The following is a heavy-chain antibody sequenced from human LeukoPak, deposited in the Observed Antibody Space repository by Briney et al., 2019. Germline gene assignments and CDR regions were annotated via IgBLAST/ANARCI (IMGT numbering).Heavy chain of an antibody. Sequence: SETLSLTCAVYGGSFSGYYWSWIRQPPGKGLEWIASISYSGSTYYNPSVKSRVTISRDTSKNQFSLSLNSVTAADTAVYYCVRVKSGSISDSWGQGTLVTVPS. J-gene: IGHJ4*02. V-gene: IGHV4-34*01. CDR2: ISYSGST. CDR3: VRVKSGSISDS. CDR1: GGSFSGYY. D-gene: IGHD1-26*01.